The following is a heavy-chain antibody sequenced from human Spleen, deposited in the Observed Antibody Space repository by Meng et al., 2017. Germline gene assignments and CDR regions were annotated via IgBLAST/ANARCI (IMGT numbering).Heavy chain of an antibody. CDR1: GGSISSIDW. D-gene: IGHD6-19*01. CDR3: ASWIYSCGWQ. J-gene: IGHJ4*02. V-gene: IGHV4/OR15-8*02. CDR2: IYHGGDT. Sequence: QVQLKEAGPGLVKPWGTLSLTCVVSGGSISSIDWWSWVRQPPGKGLEWIGEIYHGGDTNYNPSLKSRVTIAIDRSKNQFSLKLSSVTAADTAVYYCASWIYSCGWQWGQGTLVTVSS.